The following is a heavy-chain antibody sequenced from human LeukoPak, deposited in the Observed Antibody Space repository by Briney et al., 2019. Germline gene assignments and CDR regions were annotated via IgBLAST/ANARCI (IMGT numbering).Heavy chain of an antibody. V-gene: IGHV4-34*01. Sequence: SETLSLTCAVYGGSFSGYYWSWIRQPPGKGLEWIGEINHSGSTNYNPSLKSRVTISVDTSKNQFSLKLSSVTAADTAVYYCARVPCGGDCYSLGYYYGMDVGGQGTTVTVSS. CDR1: GGSFSGYY. D-gene: IGHD2-21*02. J-gene: IGHJ6*02. CDR2: INHSGST. CDR3: ARVPCGGDCYSLGYYYGMDV.